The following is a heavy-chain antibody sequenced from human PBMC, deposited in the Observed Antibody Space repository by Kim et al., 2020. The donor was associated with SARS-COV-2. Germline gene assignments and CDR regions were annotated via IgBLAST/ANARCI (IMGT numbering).Heavy chain of an antibody. J-gene: IGHJ6*02. CDR2: ISYDGSNK. D-gene: IGHD3-10*01. V-gene: IGHV3-30*18. CDR1: GFTFSSYG. Sequence: GGSLRLSCAASGFTFSSYGMHWVRQAPGKGLEWVAVISYDGSNKYYADSVKGRFTISRDNSKNTLYLQMNSLRAEDTAVYYGAKVHLGRITMVREVPKLYGMDVWGQGTTVTVSS. CDR3: AKVHLGRITMVREVPKLYGMDV.